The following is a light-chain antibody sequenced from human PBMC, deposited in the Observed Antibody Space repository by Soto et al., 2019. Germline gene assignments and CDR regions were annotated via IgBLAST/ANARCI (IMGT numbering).Light chain of an antibody. CDR2: GAS. CDR3: QQYGYSPGT. CDR1: QSVTCAS. Sequence: EIAWRPCPGALSFSPGERAKLSCKASQSVTCASLAWDQQRPGQAPRLLIYGASSRATGIPDRFSGSGSGTDFTLTISRLEPEDSAGYYCQQYGYSPGTFGQGTKVEIK. V-gene: IGKV3-20*01. J-gene: IGKJ1*01.